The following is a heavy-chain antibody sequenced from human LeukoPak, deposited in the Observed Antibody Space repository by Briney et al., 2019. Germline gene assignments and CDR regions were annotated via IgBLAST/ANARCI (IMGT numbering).Heavy chain of an antibody. V-gene: IGHV3-23*01. CDR1: GFTFSSYG. J-gene: IGHJ4*02. Sequence: GGTLRLSCAASGFTFSSYGMSWVRQAPGKGLEWVSAISGSGGSTYYADSVKGRFTISRDNSKNTLYLQMNSLRAEDTAIYYCAKDLVTGSLDYWGQGTLVTVSS. CDR3: AKDLVTGSLDY. CDR2: ISGSGGST. D-gene: IGHD3-10*01.